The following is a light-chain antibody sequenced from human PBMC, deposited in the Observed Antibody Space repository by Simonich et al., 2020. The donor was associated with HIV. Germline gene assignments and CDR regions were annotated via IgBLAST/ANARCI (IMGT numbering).Light chain of an antibody. CDR2: LAS. J-gene: IGKJ1*01. Sequence: DIVMTQSPDSLAVSLGERATINCKSRQSVLYSSNNKNYLALYQQKPGQPPNLLIYLASTREAGVPDRISGSGSETDFTLTISSLQVEDVAVYYCQQYYITPQTFGQGTKVEIK. CDR1: QSVLYSSNNKNY. V-gene: IGKV4-1*01. CDR3: QQYYITPQT.